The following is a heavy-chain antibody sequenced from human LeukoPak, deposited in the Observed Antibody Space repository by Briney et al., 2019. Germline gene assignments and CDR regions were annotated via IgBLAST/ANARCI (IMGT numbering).Heavy chain of an antibody. CDR3: ARGNRLLVFYYYGMDF. CDR2: ISSSSSTI. V-gene: IGHV3-48*01. D-gene: IGHD6-13*01. J-gene: IGHJ6*02. CDR1: GFTFSSYS. Sequence: PGGSLRLSCAASGFTFSSYSMNWVRQAPGKGLEWVSYISSSSSTIYYADSVKGRFTISRDNAKNSLYLQMNSLRAEDTAVYYCARGNRLLVFYYYGMDFLGQGTTVTVSS.